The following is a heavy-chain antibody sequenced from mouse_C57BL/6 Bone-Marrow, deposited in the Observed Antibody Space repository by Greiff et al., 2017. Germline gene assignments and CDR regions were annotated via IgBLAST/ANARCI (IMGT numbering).Heavy chain of an antibody. CDR1: GFTFTDYY. J-gene: IGHJ2*01. Sequence: EVKLVESGGGLVQPGGSLRLSCAASGFTFTDYYMSWVRQPPGKALEWIGFIGNKANGNTTEHSAPVKGRLTISRDNSQSILYLQMNALGAEDSATYYCARYYSAFDVWGQGTTLTVSS. CDR2: IGNKANGNTT. V-gene: IGHV7-3*01. CDR3: ARYYSAFDV.